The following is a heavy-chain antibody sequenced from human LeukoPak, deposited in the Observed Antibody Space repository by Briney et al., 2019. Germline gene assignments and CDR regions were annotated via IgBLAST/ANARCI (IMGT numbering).Heavy chain of an antibody. Sequence: PGGSLRLSCAASGFTFRNYAMMWVRQAPGKGLELVSSIRAGGDNTYYADSVTGRFTISRDNSKKTLYLRMNSLRAEDTAVYYCAKGRRVAVADTFDYWGQGTLVTVSS. CDR1: GFTFRNYA. J-gene: IGHJ4*02. CDR3: AKGRRVAVADTFDY. CDR2: IRAGGDNT. V-gene: IGHV3-23*01. D-gene: IGHD6-19*01.